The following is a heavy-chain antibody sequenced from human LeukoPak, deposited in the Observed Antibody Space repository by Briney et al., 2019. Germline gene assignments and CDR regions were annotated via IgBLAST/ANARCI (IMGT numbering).Heavy chain of an antibody. CDR2: IYTSGST. V-gene: IGHV4-61*02. J-gene: IGHJ4*02. CDR1: GGSISSGSYY. CDR3: ASGLRYFDLYY. D-gene: IGHD3-9*01. Sequence: PSETLSLTCTVSGGSISSGSYYWSWLRQPAGRGLEWIGRIYTSGSTNYNPSLKSRVTISVDTSKNQFSLKLSSVTAADTAVYYCASGLRYFDLYYWGQGTLVTVSS.